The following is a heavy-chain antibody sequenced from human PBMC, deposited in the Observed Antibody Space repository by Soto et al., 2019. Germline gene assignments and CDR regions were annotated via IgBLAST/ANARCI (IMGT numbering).Heavy chain of an antibody. J-gene: IGHJ6*02. V-gene: IGHV1-2*02. CDR1: GYTFTGYY. CDR3: ARDRAPRGNSPIYYGMDV. D-gene: IGHD3-10*01. Sequence: GASVKVSCKASGYTFTGYYMHWVRQAPGQGLEWMGWINPNSGGTNYAQKFQGRVTMTRDTSISTAYMELSRLRSDDTAVYYCARDRAPRGNSPIYYGMDVWGQGTTVTVSS. CDR2: INPNSGGT.